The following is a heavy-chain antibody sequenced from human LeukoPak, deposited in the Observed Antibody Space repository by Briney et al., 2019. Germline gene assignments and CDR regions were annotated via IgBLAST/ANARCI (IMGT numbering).Heavy chain of an antibody. CDR3: TKRGTGGSGSHMDS. D-gene: IGHD3-10*01. CDR2: ISGRTGAT. Sequence: GGSQRLSCVASGFIFRDYAMNWVRQAPGKGLEWVATISGRTGATYYGDSVKGRFTISRDNSENTLHLQMDSLRVEDTALYYCTKRGTGGSGSHMDSWGQGILVTVSS. J-gene: IGHJ4*02. V-gene: IGHV3-23*01. CDR1: GFIFRDYA.